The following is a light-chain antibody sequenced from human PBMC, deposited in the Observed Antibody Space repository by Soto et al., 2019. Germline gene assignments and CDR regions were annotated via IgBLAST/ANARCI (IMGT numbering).Light chain of an antibody. V-gene: IGKV3-20*01. CDR2: GAS. Sequence: EIVLTQSPGSLSLSPEQRATLSCRASQSVDTTFFAWYQKKPGQAPRLLIYGASKRATGIPDRFSGSESVTDFTLIISRLEPEDFAVYYCQQYMSSVTFGQGTKVEIK. J-gene: IGKJ1*01. CDR1: QSVDTTF. CDR3: QQYMSSVT.